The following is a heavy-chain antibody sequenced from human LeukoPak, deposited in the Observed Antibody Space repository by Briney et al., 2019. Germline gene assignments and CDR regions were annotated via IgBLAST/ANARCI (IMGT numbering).Heavy chain of an antibody. CDR2: ISESGGNK. D-gene: IGHD6-13*01. CDR3: AREAGSNWLDAVDI. Sequence: GGSLRLSCEASGFTFSSNEMNWIGQAPGKELESFSYISESGGNKYYSDSVKGRFTISRDNAKNSLYLQMNSLRAYDTAVYYCAREAGSNWLDAVDIWDQGTTVTVSS. J-gene: IGHJ3*02. V-gene: IGHV3-48*03. CDR1: GFTFSSNE.